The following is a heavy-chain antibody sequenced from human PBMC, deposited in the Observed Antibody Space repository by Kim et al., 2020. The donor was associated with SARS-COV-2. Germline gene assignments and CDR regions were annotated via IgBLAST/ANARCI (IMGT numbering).Heavy chain of an antibody. CDR3: ARDTASLHNRAGHFDY. V-gene: IGHV3-11*01. CDR1: GFTFSDYY. D-gene: IGHD6-13*01. J-gene: IGHJ4*02. CDR2: ISSSGSTI. Sequence: GGSLRLSCAASGFTFSDYYMSWIRQAPGKGLEWVSYISSSGSTIYYADSVKGRFTISRDNAKNSLYLQMNSLRAEDTAVYYCARDTASLHNRAGHFDYWGQGTLVTVSS.